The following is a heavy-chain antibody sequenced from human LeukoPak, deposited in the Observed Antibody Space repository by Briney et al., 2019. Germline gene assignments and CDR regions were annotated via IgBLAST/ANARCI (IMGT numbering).Heavy chain of an antibody. D-gene: IGHD2-15*01. V-gene: IGHV1-69*05. CDR2: IIPIFGTA. Sequence: ASVKVSCKASGGTFSSYAISRVRQAPGQGLEWMGGIIPIFGTANYAQKFQGRVTITTDESTSTAYMELSSLRSEDTAVYYCARDRVMVAATRVVPYNWFDPWGQGTLVTVSS. CDR1: GGTFSSYA. J-gene: IGHJ5*02. CDR3: ARDRVMVAATRVVPYNWFDP.